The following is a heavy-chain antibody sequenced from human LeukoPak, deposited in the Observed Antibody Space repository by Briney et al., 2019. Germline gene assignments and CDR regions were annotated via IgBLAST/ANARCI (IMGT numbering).Heavy chain of an antibody. J-gene: IGHJ6*04. Sequence: GGSLRLSCAASGFTFSSYSMNWVRQAPGKGLEWVAVISYDGSNKYYADSVKGRFTISRDNSKNTLYLQMNSLRAEDTAVYYCAKDQYDDILTGYWNGMDVWGKGTTVTVSS. CDR1: GFTFSSYS. CDR2: ISYDGSNK. D-gene: IGHD3-9*01. V-gene: IGHV3-30*18. CDR3: AKDQYDDILTGYWNGMDV.